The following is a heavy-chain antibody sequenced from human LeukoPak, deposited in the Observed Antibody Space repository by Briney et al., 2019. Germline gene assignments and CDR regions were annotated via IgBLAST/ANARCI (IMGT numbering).Heavy chain of an antibody. CDR1: GYTFTSYD. CDR2: MNPNSGNT. J-gene: IGHJ4*02. D-gene: IGHD1-26*01. V-gene: IGHV1-8*03. CDR3: ARWTLGNDY. Sequence: GASVTVSSKASGYTFTSYDINWVRQAPGQGLEWMGWMNPNSGNTGYAQKFQGRVTITRNTSISTAYMELSSLRSEDTAVYYCARWTLGNDYWGQGTLVTVSS.